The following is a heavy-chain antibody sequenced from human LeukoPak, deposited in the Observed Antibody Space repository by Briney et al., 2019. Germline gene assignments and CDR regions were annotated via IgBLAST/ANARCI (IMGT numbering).Heavy chain of an antibody. CDR1: GYSISSGYY. J-gene: IGHJ6*04. CDR2: IYHSGST. V-gene: IGHV4-38-2*01. CDR3: AGDTYGMDV. D-gene: IGHD3-10*01. Sequence: SETLSLTCAVSGYSISSGYYWGWIRQPPGKGLEWIGSIYHSGSTYYNPSLKSRVTISVDTSKNQFSLKPSSVTAADTAVYYCAGDTYGMDVWGKGTTVTVSS.